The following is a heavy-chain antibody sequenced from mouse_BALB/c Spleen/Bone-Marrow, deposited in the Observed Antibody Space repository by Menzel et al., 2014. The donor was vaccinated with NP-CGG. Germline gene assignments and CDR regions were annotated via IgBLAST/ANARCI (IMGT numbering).Heavy chain of an antibody. J-gene: IGHJ3*01. D-gene: IGHD1-1*01. Sequence: EVQLQQSGGGLVQPGGSLKLSCAASGFDFSRYWMSWVRQAPGKGLKWIGEINPDSSTITYTPSLKDKFIISRDNAKNTLYLQMSTVRSEDTALYYCARLSYYGRFAYWGQGTLVTVSA. CDR1: GFDFSRYW. CDR2: INPDSSTI. V-gene: IGHV4-1*02. CDR3: ARLSYYGRFAY.